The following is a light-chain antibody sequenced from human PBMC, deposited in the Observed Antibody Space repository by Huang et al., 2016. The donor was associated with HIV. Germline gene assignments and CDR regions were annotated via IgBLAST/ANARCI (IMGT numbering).Light chain of an antibody. CDR2: VLS. V-gene: IGKV2-29*02. J-gene: IGKJ2*01. CDR1: QSLLHNDRKTY. CDR3: MQGLYSPYT. Sequence: DIVMTQTPLYLSVTPGQPASISCKSSQSLLHNDRKTYLYLYLQQPGQSPQLLMYVLSSRFSVVCDRFTGSGSTTVFTLKVSRVEAEDVGVYYFMQGLYSPYTFGQGTKLEIK.